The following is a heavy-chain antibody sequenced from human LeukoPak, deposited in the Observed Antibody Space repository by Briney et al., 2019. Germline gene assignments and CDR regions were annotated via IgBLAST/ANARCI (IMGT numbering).Heavy chain of an antibody. CDR3: AKRMVGAVRAFDI. J-gene: IGHJ3*02. V-gene: IGHV3-23*01. Sequence: ETLSLTCAVYGGSFSGYYWSWIRQPPGKGLEWVSAISGSGGNTYYADSVKGRFTISRDNSKNTLYLQMNSLRAEDTAVYYCAKRMVGAVRAFDIWGQGTMVTVSS. CDR2: ISGSGGNT. D-gene: IGHD1-26*01. CDR1: GGSFSGYY.